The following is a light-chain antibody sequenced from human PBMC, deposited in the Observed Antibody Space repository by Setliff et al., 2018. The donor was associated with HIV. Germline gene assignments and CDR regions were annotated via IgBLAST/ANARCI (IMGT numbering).Light chain of an antibody. V-gene: IGLV1-40*01. Sequence: QSVLTQPPSVSGAPGQRVTISCTGSSSNIGAGFVVHWYQHLPGTAPKLLMYGNNNRPSGVPDRFSDSKSGASASLAITGLQAEDEGDYYCCSYAGTSWLFGGGTKVTVL. J-gene: IGLJ3*02. CDR3: CSYAGTSWL. CDR2: GNN. CDR1: SSNIGAGFV.